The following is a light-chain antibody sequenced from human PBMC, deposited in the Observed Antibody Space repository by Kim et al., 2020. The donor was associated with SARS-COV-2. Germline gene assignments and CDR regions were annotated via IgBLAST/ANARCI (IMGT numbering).Light chain of an antibody. CDR2: DVS. Sequence: GHAVTISLTGTSSDFGGYNYVSWYQQHPGKAPKLMIYDVSKRPSGVSNRFSGSKSGNTASLTISGLQAEDEADYYCNSYTSSSTLVFGGGTKLTVL. J-gene: IGLJ3*02. CDR1: SSDFGGYNY. CDR3: NSYTSSSTLV. V-gene: IGLV2-14*04.